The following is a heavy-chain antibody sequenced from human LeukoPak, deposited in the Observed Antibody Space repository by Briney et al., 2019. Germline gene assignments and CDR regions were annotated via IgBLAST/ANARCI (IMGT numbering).Heavy chain of an antibody. J-gene: IGHJ4*02. CDR3: ARGQEGIMWFFDN. Sequence: GASVKVSCKASGDPFGSYALSWVRQAPGRGLEWVGGIVPIFGKTTYAQKFQGRLAMSTDESTSTTYMELSSLTSADTAVYYCARGQEGIMWFFDNWGQGTLVTVSS. D-gene: IGHD2-21*01. CDR1: GDPFGSYA. CDR2: IVPIFGKT. V-gene: IGHV1-69*05.